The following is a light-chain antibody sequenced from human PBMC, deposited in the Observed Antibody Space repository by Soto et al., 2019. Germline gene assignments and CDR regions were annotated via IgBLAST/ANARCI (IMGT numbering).Light chain of an antibody. J-gene: IGLJ1*01. CDR3: TSYTSRSTLV. V-gene: IGLV2-14*01. CDR1: STDVGGYNY. CDR2: EVS. Sequence: QSVLSQAASVSGSRGQSITLAFTGTSTDVGGYNYVSWYQQHPGKAPKLMIYEVSNRPSGVSNRFSGSKSGNTASLSISGLQAEDEADYYCTSYTSRSTLVFGTGTKVTVL.